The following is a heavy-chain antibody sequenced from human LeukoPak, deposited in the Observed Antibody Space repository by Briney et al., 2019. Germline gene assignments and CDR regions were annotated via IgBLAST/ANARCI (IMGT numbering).Heavy chain of an antibody. CDR3: ARGFLSTFDI. D-gene: IGHD3-16*02. V-gene: IGHV4-4*02. CDR1: GGSISSTNW. J-gene: IGHJ3*02. Sequence: SGTLSLTCAVSGGSISSTNWWSWVRQPPGKGLVWIGEIYHSGGTNYNPSLKSRVTISVDKSTNQFSLNLSSVTAADTAVYYCARGFLSTFDIWGQGTMVTVSS. CDR2: IYHSGGT.